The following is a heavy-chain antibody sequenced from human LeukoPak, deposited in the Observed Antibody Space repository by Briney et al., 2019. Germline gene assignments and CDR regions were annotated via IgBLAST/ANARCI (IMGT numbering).Heavy chain of an antibody. V-gene: IGHV4-59*01. CDR2: IYYSGST. CDR3: AKNTYYYDSSGYPAWFDP. J-gene: IGHJ5*02. D-gene: IGHD3-22*01. Sequence: PSETLSLTCTVSGGSISSYYWSWIRQPPGKGLEWIGYIYYSGSTNYNPSLKSRVTISVDTSKNQFSLKLSSVTAADTAVYYCAKNTYYYDSSGYPAWFDPWGQGTQVTVSS. CDR1: GGSISSYY.